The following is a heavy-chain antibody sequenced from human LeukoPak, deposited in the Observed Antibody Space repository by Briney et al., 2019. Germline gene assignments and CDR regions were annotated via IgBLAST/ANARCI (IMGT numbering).Heavy chain of an antibody. CDR1: GFTFSSYG. D-gene: IGHD3-10*01. Sequence: GGSLRLSCAASGFTFSSYGMHWVRQAPGKGLEWVAVIWYDGSNKYYADSVKGRFTISRDNSKNTLYLQMNSLRAEDTAVYYCARVGPYYGSGSYYMRFQRKGWFDPWGQGTLVTVSS. V-gene: IGHV3-33*01. CDR3: ARVGPYYGSGSYYMRFQRKGWFDP. CDR2: IWYDGSNK. J-gene: IGHJ5*02.